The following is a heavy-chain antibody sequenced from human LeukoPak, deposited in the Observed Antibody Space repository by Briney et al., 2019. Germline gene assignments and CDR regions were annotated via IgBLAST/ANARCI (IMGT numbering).Heavy chain of an antibody. CDR2: ISGSGGST. CDR1: GFTFSSYA. V-gene: IGHV3-23*01. J-gene: IGHJ4*02. Sequence: GGSLRLSCAASGFTFSSYAMSWVRPAPGKGLEWVSAISGSGGSTYYADSVKGRFTISRENSKNTLYLQLNSLRAEDTAVYYCAKDRYSSSWYSDYWGQGTLVTVSS. D-gene: IGHD6-13*01. CDR3: AKDRYSSSWYSDY.